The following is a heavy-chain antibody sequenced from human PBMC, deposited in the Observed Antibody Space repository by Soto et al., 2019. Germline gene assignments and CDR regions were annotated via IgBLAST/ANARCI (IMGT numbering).Heavy chain of an antibody. CDR2: IIPIFGTA. D-gene: IGHD6-13*01. CDR3: ARDPAAGTIHYYYGMDV. Sequence: SVKVSFNASAGTFSSYAISWVRHSPGQGLEWMGGIIPIFGTANYAQKFQGRVTITADESTSTAYMELSSLRSEDKAVYYCARDPAAGTIHYYYGMDVWGQGTTVTVSS. CDR1: AGTFSSYA. J-gene: IGHJ6*02. V-gene: IGHV1-69*01.